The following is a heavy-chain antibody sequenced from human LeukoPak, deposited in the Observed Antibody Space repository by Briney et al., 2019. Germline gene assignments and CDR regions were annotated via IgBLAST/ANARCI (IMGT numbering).Heavy chain of an antibody. D-gene: IGHD6-13*01. CDR3: ARGRLGSSWYRPLDY. Sequence: SETLSLTCAVYGGSFSGYCWSWIRQPPGKGLEWIGEINHSGSTNYNPSLKSRSTISVDTSKNQFSLKLSSVTAADTAVYYCARGRLGSSWYRPLDYWGQGTLVTVSS. V-gene: IGHV4-34*01. CDR1: GGSFSGYC. J-gene: IGHJ4*02. CDR2: INHSGST.